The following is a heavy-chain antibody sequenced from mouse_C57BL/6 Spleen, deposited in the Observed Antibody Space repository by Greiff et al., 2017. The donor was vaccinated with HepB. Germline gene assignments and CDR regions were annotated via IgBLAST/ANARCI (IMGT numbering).Heavy chain of an antibody. CDR3: ARAYYYYGSSPDYYAMDY. CDR1: GFTFSSYG. CDR2: ISSGGSYT. V-gene: IGHV5-6*02. Sequence: EVKLVESGGDLVKPGGSLKLSCAASGFTFSSYGMSWVRQTPDKRLEWVATISSGGSYTYYPDSVKGRFTISRDNAKNTLYLQMSSLKSEDTAMYYCARAYYYYGSSPDYYAMDYWGQGTSVTVSS. D-gene: IGHD1-1*01. J-gene: IGHJ4*01.